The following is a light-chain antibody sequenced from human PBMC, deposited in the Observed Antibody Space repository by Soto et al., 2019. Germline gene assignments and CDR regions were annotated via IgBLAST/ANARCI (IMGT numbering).Light chain of an antibody. CDR2: KAS. CDR1: QSISSW. CDR3: LQYNSFPT. Sequence: DIPMTQSPSTLSASVGDRVTITCRASQSISSWLAWYQQKPGKAPKILIYKASSLESGVPSGFSGSGSGTEFTLTISSLQPDDFATYYCLQYNSFPTFGQGTKVEIK. J-gene: IGKJ1*01. V-gene: IGKV1-5*03.